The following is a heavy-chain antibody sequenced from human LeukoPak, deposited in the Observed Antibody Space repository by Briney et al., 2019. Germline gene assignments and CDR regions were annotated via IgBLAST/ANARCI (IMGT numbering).Heavy chain of an antibody. Sequence: GASVKVSCKASGYTFTSYDINWVRQATGQGLEYPGWMNPKSGYTGYAQKFQGRVTMTRSTSISTAYMELSSLTFEDTAVYYCTRSVRNGHIDYWGQGTLVTVSP. CDR1: GYTFTSYD. D-gene: IGHD2-21*01. CDR3: TRSVRNGHIDY. V-gene: IGHV1-8*01. J-gene: IGHJ4*02. CDR2: MNPKSGYT.